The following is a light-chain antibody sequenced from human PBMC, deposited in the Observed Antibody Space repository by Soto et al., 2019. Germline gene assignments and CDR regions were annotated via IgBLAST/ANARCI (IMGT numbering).Light chain of an antibody. CDR1: SSDVGGYKY. V-gene: IGLV2-14*03. J-gene: IGLJ2*01. CDR3: SSYTSSNTLV. CDR2: DVS. Sequence: QSALTQPASVSGSPGQSITISCTGTSSDVGGYKYVSWYQHHPGKAPKLMIYDVSNRPSGVSSRFSGSKSGNTASLTISGLQAEDEADYYCSSYTSSNTLVFGGGTKLTVL.